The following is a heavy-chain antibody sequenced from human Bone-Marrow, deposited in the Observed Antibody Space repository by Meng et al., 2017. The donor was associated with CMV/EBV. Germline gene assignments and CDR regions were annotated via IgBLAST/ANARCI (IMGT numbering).Heavy chain of an antibody. Sequence: SEPLSLTCAVYGGSFSGYYWSWIRQPPGKGLEWIGEINHSGSTNYNPSLKSRVTISVDTSKNQFSLKLSSVTAADTAVYYCARGGYYYDSSGYYYGWFDPWGQGTLVTVSS. CDR3: ARGGYYYDSSGYYYGWFDP. CDR2: INHSGST. J-gene: IGHJ5*02. V-gene: IGHV4-34*01. D-gene: IGHD3-22*01. CDR1: GGSFSGYY.